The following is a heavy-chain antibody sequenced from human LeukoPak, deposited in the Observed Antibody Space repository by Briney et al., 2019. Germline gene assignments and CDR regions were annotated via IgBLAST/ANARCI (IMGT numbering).Heavy chain of an antibody. V-gene: IGHV1-46*01. CDR3: ARTAARRFDY. D-gene: IGHD6-6*01. J-gene: IGHJ4*02. CDR2: INPTGGST. CDR1: GYTXPXXX. Sequence: ASVKVSCKASGYTXPXXXMHWVXQAPGXXLXWMGIINPTGGSTTYAQKFQGRVTMTRDTSTSTVYMELSSLRSDDTAVYYCARTAARRFDYWGQGTLVTVSS.